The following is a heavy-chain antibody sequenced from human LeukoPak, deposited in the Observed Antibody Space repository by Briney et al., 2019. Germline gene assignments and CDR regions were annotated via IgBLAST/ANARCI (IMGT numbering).Heavy chain of an antibody. V-gene: IGHV1-46*01. CDR3: ATPPWLVTPYYYGMDV. Sequence: ASVKVSCKASGYTFTSYYMHWVRQAPGQGLEWMGIINPSGGSTSYAQKFQGRVTMTRDTSTSTVYMELSSLRSEDTAVYYCATPPWLVTPYYYGMDVWGQGTTVTVSS. CDR1: GYTFTSYY. CDR2: INPSGGST. D-gene: IGHD4-23*01. J-gene: IGHJ6*02.